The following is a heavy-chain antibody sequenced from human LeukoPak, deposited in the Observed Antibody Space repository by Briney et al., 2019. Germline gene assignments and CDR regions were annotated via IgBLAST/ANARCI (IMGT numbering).Heavy chain of an antibody. CDR1: GLTFSDFAVNYA. V-gene: IGHV3-23*01. CDR2: ISASGGTT. Sequence: GGSLRLSCAASGLTFSDFAVNYAMNWVRQAPGKGLEWVSFISASGGTTYYADSVKGRFTISRDNSKNTLYLQMNSLRAEDTAVYYCARISGNYDFWSGYWQENTKGSDYWGQGTLVTVSS. J-gene: IGHJ4*02. D-gene: IGHD3-3*01. CDR3: ARISGNYDFWSGYWQENTKGSDY.